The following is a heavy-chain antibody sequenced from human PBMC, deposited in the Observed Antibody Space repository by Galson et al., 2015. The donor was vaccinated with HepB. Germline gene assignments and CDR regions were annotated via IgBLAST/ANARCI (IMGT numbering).Heavy chain of an antibody. Sequence: SVKVSCKASGYTFTSYTISWVRQAPGQGLEWMGRIIPILGIANYAQKFQGRVTITADKSTSTAYMELSSLRSEDTAVYYCARDADYGGNSGLDYWGQGTLVTVSS. D-gene: IGHD4-23*01. CDR1: GYTFTSYT. V-gene: IGHV1-69*04. J-gene: IGHJ4*02. CDR3: ARDADYGGNSGLDY. CDR2: IIPILGIA.